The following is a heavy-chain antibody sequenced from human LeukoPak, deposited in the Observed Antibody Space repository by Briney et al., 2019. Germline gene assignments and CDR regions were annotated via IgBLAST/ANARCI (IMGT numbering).Heavy chain of an antibody. D-gene: IGHD2/OR15-2a*01. CDR1: GGSITTSSYY. CDR2: IYYSGST. CDR3: ARAFRARYFDL. J-gene: IGHJ2*01. V-gene: IGHV4-39*01. Sequence: PSETLSLTCTVSGGSITTSSYYWGWIRQPPGKGLEWIGIIYYSGSTYYNPSLKGRVTISVDTSKNQFSLKLSSVTAADTAIYDCARAFRARYFDLWGRGTLVTVSS.